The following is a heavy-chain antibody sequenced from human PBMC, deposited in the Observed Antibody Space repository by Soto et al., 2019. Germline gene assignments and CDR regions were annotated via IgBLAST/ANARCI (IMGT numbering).Heavy chain of an antibody. D-gene: IGHD3-10*01. CDR1: GFTFSSYG. CDR3: AKDRLLWFGDGYYGMDV. V-gene: IGHV3-30*18. Sequence: QVQLVESGGGVVQPGRSLRLSCAASGFTFSSYGMHWVRQAPGKGLEWVAVISYDGSNKYYADSVKGRFTISRDNSKNTLYLQMNSLRAEDTAVYYCAKDRLLWFGDGYYGMDVWGQGTTVTVSS. CDR2: ISYDGSNK. J-gene: IGHJ6*02.